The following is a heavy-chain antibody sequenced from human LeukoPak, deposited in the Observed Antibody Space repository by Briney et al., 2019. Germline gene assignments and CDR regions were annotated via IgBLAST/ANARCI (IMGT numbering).Heavy chain of an antibody. Sequence: NPSETLSLTCTVSGGSISSYYWSWIRQPPGKGLEWIGYIYYSGSTNYNPSLKSRVTISVDTSKNQFSLKLSSVTAADTAVYYCARGGYSYGPSYYFDYWGQGTLVTVSS. CDR1: GGSISSYY. J-gene: IGHJ4*02. V-gene: IGHV4-59*01. CDR3: ARGGYSYGPSYYFDY. D-gene: IGHD5-18*01. CDR2: IYYSGST.